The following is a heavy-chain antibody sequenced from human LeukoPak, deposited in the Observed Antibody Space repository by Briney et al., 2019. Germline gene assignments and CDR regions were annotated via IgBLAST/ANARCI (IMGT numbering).Heavy chain of an antibody. CDR3: ASNGGFLEWLLFDY. Sequence: GGSLRLSCAASGFTVSSNYMSWVRQAPGKGLEWVSVIYSGGSTYYADSVKGRFTISRDNSKNTLYLQMSSLRAEDTAVYYCASNGGFLEWLLFDYWGQGTLVTVSS. D-gene: IGHD3-3*01. CDR2: IYSGGST. V-gene: IGHV3-66*01. J-gene: IGHJ4*02. CDR1: GFTVSSNY.